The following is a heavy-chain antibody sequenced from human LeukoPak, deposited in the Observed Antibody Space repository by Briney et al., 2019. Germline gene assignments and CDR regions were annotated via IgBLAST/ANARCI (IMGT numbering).Heavy chain of an antibody. Sequence: SETLSLTCAVYGGSFSGYYWSWIRQPSGKGLEWIGEINHSGSTNYNPSLKSQVTISVDTSKNQFSLKLSSVTAADTAVYYCARTGDNWKSYFDYWRQGTLVTVSP. CDR2: INHSGST. CDR1: GGSFSGYY. D-gene: IGHD1-1*01. V-gene: IGHV4-34*01. J-gene: IGHJ4*02. CDR3: ARTGDNWKSYFDY.